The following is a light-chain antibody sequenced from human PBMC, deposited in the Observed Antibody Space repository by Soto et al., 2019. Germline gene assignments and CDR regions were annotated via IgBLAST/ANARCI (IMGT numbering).Light chain of an antibody. CDR2: DVS. V-gene: IGLV2-14*01. CDR3: SSYTSSSTLVV. CDR1: SSDVGGYNY. Sequence: QSVLTQPASVSGSPGQSITISCTGTSSDVGGYNYVSWYQQHPGKAPKLMIYDVSNRPSGVSNRFSGSKSGNTASLTISGLQAXXXADXYCSSYTSSSTLVVFGGGTKLTVL. J-gene: IGLJ2*01.